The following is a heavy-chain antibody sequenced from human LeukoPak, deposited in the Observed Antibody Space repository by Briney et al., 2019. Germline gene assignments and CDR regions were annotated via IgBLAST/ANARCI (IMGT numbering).Heavy chain of an antibody. D-gene: IGHD5-12*01. Sequence: SETLSLTCTVSGGSISSSSYYWGWIRQPPGKGLEWIESIYYSGSTYYNPSLKSRVTISVDTAKNQFSLKLSSVTAADTAVYYCARPGGVVAPFDPWGQGTLVTVSS. J-gene: IGHJ5*02. CDR3: ARPGGVVAPFDP. V-gene: IGHV4-39*01. CDR1: GGSISSSSYY. CDR2: IYYSGST.